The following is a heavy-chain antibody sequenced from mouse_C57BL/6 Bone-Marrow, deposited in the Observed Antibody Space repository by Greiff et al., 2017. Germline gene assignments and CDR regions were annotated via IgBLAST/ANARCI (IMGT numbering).Heavy chain of an antibody. CDR1: GYTFTSYW. D-gene: IGHD2-1*01. V-gene: IGHV1-69*01. CDR3: ARLAIYYGNYAWFAY. Sequence: QVHVKQPGAELVMPGASVKLSCKASGYTFTSYWMHWVKQRPGQGLEWIGEIDPSDSYTNYNQKFKGKSTLTVDKSSSTAYMPLSSLTSEDSAVDYCARLAIYYGNYAWFAYWGQGTLVTVSA. CDR2: IDPSDSYT. J-gene: IGHJ3*01.